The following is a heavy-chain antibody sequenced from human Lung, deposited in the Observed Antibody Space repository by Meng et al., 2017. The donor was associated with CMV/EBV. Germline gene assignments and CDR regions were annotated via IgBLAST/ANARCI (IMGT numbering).Heavy chain of an antibody. CDR2: ISSSSSYI. CDR1: GFTFSSYS. V-gene: IGHV3-21*01. D-gene: IGHD3-3*01. J-gene: IGHJ5*02. Sequence: GGSLRLXXAASGFTFSSYSMNWVRQAPGKGLEWVSSISSSSSYIYYADSVKGRSTISRDNAKNSLYLQMNSLRAEDTAVYYCARVGPFDFWSGYSGPDSYNWFDPWGQGXLVTVSS. CDR3: ARVGPFDFWSGYSGPDSYNWFDP.